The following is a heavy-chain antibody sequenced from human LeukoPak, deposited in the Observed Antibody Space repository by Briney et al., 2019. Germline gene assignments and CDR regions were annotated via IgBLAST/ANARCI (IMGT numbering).Heavy chain of an antibody. CDR1: GGSFSGYY. Sequence: SETLSLTCAVYGGSFSGYYWSWIRQPPGKGLEWIGYISYTGSTYDTPSLRSRVSISIDTSKKHFSLNLRSVTAADTAVYYCARDLVSGPSRGLDVWGQGTTVTVSS. D-gene: IGHD2-15*01. J-gene: IGHJ6*02. V-gene: IGHV4-30-4*01. CDR3: ARDLVSGPSRGLDV. CDR2: ISYTGST.